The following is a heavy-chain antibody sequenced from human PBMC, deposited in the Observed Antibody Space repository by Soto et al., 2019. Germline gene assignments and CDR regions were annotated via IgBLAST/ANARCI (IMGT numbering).Heavy chain of an antibody. V-gene: IGHV3-21*01. CDR3: ARTKYNWNYVDAFDI. CDR1: GFTFSSYS. D-gene: IGHD1-7*01. J-gene: IGHJ3*02. Sequence: GGSLRLSCAASGFTFSSYSMNWVRQAPGKGLEWVSSISSSSSYIYYADSVKGRFTISRDNAKNSLYLQMNSLRAEDTAVYYCARTKYNWNYVDAFDIWGQGTMVTVSS. CDR2: ISSSSSYI.